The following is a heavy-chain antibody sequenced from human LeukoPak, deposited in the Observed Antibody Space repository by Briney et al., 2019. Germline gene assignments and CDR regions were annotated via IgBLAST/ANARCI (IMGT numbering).Heavy chain of an antibody. CDR2: IYYSGST. D-gene: IGHD6-13*01. V-gene: IGHV4-59*12. J-gene: IGHJ4*02. Sequence: SETLSLTCTVSGGSISGYYWSWIRQPPGKGLEWIGYIYYSGSTNYNPSLKSRVTISVDRSKNQFSLKLSSVTAADTAVYYCARGIAAADTPFDYWGQGTLVTVSS. CDR3: ARGIAAADTPFDY. CDR1: GGSISGYY.